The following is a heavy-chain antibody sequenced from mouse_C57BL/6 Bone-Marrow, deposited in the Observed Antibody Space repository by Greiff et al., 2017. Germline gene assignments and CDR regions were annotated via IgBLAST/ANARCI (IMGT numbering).Heavy chain of an antibody. V-gene: IGHV1-53*01. D-gene: IGHD2-1*01. CDR3: ARDGNYLSWFAY. CDR1: GYTFTSYW. J-gene: IGHJ3*01. CDR2: INPSNGGT. Sequence: QVQLQQPGTELVKPGASVKLSCKASGYTFTSYWMHWVKQRPGQGLEWIGNINPSNGGTNYNEKFQSKATLTVDKSSSTAYMQLSSLTSEDSAVYYCARDGNYLSWFAYWGQGTLVTVSA.